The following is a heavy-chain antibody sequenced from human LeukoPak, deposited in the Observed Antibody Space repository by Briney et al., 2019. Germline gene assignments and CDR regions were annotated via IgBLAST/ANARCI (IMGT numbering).Heavy chain of an antibody. CDR3: ARDLGDTAMLVYYMDV. CDR1: GCSISSSSYY. J-gene: IGHJ6*03. V-gene: IGHV4-39*07. CDR2: IFYSGST. D-gene: IGHD5-18*01. Sequence: SETLSLTCTVSGCSISSSSYYWGWIRQPPGKGLEWIGGIFYSGSTYYNPPLKSRVTISVDTSKNQFSLKVSSVTAADTAVYYCARDLGDTAMLVYYMDVWGKGTTVTVSS.